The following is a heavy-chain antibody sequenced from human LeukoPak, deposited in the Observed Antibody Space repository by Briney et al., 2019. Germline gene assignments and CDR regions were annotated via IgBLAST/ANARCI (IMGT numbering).Heavy chain of an antibody. D-gene: IGHD6-6*01. CDR3: ARHNSMGRYSSSDFDY. V-gene: IGHV4-39*01. CDR2: IYYSGST. Sequence: PSETLSLTCTVSGGSISSSTYYWGWIRQPPGKGLEWIGNIYYSGSTYYNLSLKSRVTISVDTSKNQFSLKLSSVTAADTAVYYCARHNSMGRYSSSDFDYWGQGTLVTISS. J-gene: IGHJ4*02. CDR1: GGSISSSTYY.